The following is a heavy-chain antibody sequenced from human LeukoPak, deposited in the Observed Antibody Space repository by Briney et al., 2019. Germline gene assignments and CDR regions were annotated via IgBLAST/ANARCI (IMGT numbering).Heavy chain of an antibody. Sequence: GGSLRLSCAASGFTFSTYAMSWVRQAPGKGLEWVSTISGSGANTYYADSVRGRFTISRDNSKNTLYLHMNSLRSEDTAVYYCAILGGYSSSNWFDPWGQGTLVTVSS. D-gene: IGHD6-13*01. V-gene: IGHV3-23*01. J-gene: IGHJ5*02. CDR3: AILGGYSSSNWFDP. CDR1: GFTFSTYA. CDR2: ISGSGANT.